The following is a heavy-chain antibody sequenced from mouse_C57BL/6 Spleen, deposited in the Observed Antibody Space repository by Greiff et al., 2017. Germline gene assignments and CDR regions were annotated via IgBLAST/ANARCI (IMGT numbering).Heavy chain of an antibody. V-gene: IGHV3-3*01. Sequence: FPGNKLEYIGYTFYSGITYYNPSLESRTYITRDTSKNQFSLKLSSVTTEDTATYYCARGSNYSAMDYWGQGTSVTVSS. J-gene: IGHJ4*01. D-gene: IGHD2-5*01. CDR2: TFYSGIT. CDR3: ARGSNYSAMDY.